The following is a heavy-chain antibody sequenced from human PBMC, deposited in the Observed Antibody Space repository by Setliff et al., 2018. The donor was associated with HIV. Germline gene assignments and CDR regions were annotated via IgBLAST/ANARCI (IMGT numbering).Heavy chain of an antibody. J-gene: IGHJ5*02. CDR3: ARTSTTTGTMLNWFDP. D-gene: IGHD1-1*01. V-gene: IGHV3-21*01. CDR2: ISSNTIYI. Sequence: SLRLSCSASGFTLSTYTMNWVRQAPGKGLEWISSISSNTIYIYYADSARGRFTISRDNAKNSLYLQMNSLRVEDTAVYYCARTSTTTGTMLNWFDPWGQGTLVTVSS. CDR1: GFTLSTYT.